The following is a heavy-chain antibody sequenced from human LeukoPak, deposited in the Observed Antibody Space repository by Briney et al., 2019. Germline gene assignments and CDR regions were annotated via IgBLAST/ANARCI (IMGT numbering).Heavy chain of an antibody. J-gene: IGHJ4*02. CDR2: IYYSGSS. V-gene: IGHV4-59*01. CDR1: GGSISSYY. D-gene: IGHD3-10*01. CDR3: ERGSTILRGVPFDY. Sequence: KSSDTLSLTCTVSGGSISSYYWSWIRQPPGRGLEWSGYIYYSGSSNYNPSLKSRVTISADTSKSQFSLKLSSVTAADTAVYYCERGSTILRGVPFDYWGQGTLVTVSS.